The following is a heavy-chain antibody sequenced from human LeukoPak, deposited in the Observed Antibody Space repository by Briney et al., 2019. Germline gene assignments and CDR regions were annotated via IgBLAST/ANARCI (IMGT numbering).Heavy chain of an antibody. D-gene: IGHD5-18*01. CDR1: GGSVSSGSYY. J-gene: IGHJ6*02. CDR3: ARADTAMMGLYYYGMDV. V-gene: IGHV4-61*01. Sequence: SETLSLTCTVSGGSVSSGSYYWSWIRQPPGKGLEWIVYIYYSGSTNYNPSLKSRVTISVGTSKNQFSLKLSSVTAADTAVYYCARADTAMMGLYYYGMDVWGQGTTVTVSS. CDR2: IYYSGST.